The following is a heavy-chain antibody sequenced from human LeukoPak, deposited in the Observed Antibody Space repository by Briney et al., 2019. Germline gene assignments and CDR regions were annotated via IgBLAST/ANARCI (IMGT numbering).Heavy chain of an antibody. D-gene: IGHD2-2*01. CDR1: GGTFSSYA. CDR3: ARENCSSTSCWFDP. V-gene: IGHV1-69*06. CDR2: IIPIFGTA. J-gene: IGHJ5*02. Sequence: SVKVSCKASGGTFSSYAISWVRQAPGQGLEWMGGIIPIFGTANYAQKFQGRVTTTADKSTSTAYMELSSLRSEDTAVYYCARENCSSTSCWFDPWGQGTLVTVSS.